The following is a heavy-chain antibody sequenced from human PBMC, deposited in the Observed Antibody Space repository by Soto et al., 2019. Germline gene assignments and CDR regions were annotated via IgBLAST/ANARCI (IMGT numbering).Heavy chain of an antibody. V-gene: IGHV4-30-2*01. CDR1: GGSISSGGYS. J-gene: IGHJ6*02. CDR2: IYHSGST. CDR3: AIDSVTGYYGMDV. Sequence: PSETLSLTCAVSGGSISSGGYSWSWIRQPPGKGLEWIGYIYHSGSTYYNPSLKSRVTISVDRSKNQFSLKLSSVTAADTAVYYCAIDSVTGYYGMDVWGQGTTVTV. D-gene: IGHD2-21*02.